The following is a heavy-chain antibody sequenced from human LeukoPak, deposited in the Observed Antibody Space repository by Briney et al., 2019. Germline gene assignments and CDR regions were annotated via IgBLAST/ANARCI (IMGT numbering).Heavy chain of an antibody. D-gene: IGHD6-6*01. V-gene: IGHV4-59*08. CDR3: ARHRAYSSASPFDY. CDR1: GRSIRSMY. J-gene: IGHJ4*02. Sequence: SETLSLTCPVSGRSIRSMYWSWSRQPPGKGLEWIGYIYYTGSTNYNPSLKSRAPIFVDMSKNQFSLRLSSVTAEKTAQYCSARHRAYSSASPFDYWGQGALVTVSS. CDR2: IYYTGST.